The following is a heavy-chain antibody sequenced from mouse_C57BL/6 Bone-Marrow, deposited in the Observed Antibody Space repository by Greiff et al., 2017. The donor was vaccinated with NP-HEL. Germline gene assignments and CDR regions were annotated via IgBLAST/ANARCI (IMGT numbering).Heavy chain of an antibody. CDR1: GYTFTSYG. CDR3: ARDAWFAY. J-gene: IGHJ3*01. V-gene: IGHV1-81*01. CDR2: IYPRSGNT. Sequence: QVQLQQSGAELARPGASVKLSCKASGYTFTSYGISWVKQRTGQGLEWIGEIYPRSGNTSYNEKFKGKATLTADKSSSTAYMELRSLTSEDSAVYFCARDAWFAYWGQGTLVTVSA.